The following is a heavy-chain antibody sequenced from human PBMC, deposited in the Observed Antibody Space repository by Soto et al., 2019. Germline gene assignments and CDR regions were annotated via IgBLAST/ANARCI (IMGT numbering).Heavy chain of an antibody. CDR3: ARAMVRGVTDDY. V-gene: IGHV3-30-3*01. CDR2: ISYDGSNK. Sequence: QVQLVESGGGVVQPGRSLRLSCAASGFTFSSYAMHWVRQAPGKGLEWVAVISYDGSNKYYADSVKGRFTISRDNSKNTLYLQMNSLSAEDTAVYYCARAMVRGVTDDYWGQGTLVTVSS. J-gene: IGHJ4*02. CDR1: GFTFSSYA. D-gene: IGHD3-10*01.